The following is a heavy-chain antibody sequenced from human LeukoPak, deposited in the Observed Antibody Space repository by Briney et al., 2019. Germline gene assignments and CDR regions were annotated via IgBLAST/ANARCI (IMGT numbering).Heavy chain of an antibody. J-gene: IGHJ4*02. CDR1: GFTFSSYA. V-gene: IGHV3-23*01. CDR3: AKDNYDDSAAAGSGEAYFDY. Sequence: PGGSLRLSCAASGFTFSSYAMSWVRQAPGKGLEWVSAISGSGGSTYYADSVRGRFTISRDNSKNTLYLQMNSLRAEDTAVYYCAKDNYDDSAAAGSGEAYFDYWGQGTLVTVSS. CDR2: ISGSGGST. D-gene: IGHD6-13*01.